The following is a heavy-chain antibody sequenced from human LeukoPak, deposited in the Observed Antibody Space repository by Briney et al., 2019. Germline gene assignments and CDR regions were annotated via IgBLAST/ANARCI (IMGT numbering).Heavy chain of an antibody. D-gene: IGHD2-15*01. J-gene: IGHJ6*02. CDR1: GFTFSHYE. CDR3: AKDKVGCGGGSCYYYYGMDV. V-gene: IGHV3-30*18. Sequence: GGSLRLSCAASGFTFSHYEMNWVRQAPGKGLEWVAVTSYDGSNQYYGDSVKGRFTISRDNSKNTLYLQMNSLRAEDTAVYYCAKDKVGCGGGSCYYYYGMDVWGQGTTVTVSS. CDR2: TSYDGSNQ.